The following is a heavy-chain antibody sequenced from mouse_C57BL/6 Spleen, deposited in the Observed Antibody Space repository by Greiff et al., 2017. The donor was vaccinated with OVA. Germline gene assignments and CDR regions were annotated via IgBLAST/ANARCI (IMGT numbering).Heavy chain of an antibody. CDR1: GFTFSDYG. J-gene: IGHJ2*01. CDR3: ARQDLYFDFDY. V-gene: IGHV5-17*01. CDR2: ISSGSSTI. D-gene: IGHD1-1*01. Sequence: DVKLVESGGGLVKPGGSLKLSCAASGFTFSDYGMHWVRQAPEKGLEWVAYISSGSSTIYYADTVKGRFTISRDNAKNTLFLQMTSLRSEDTAMYYCARQDLYFDFDYWGQGTTLTVSS.